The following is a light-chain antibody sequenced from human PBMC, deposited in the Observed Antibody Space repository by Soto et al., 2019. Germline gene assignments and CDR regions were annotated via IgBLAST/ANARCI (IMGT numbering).Light chain of an antibody. CDR1: SSNIGSNT. J-gene: IGLJ1*01. Sequence: QSVLTQPPSASGTPGQRVNISCSGSSSNIGSNTVNWYQQLPGTAPKPLIYNDNQRPSGVPDRFSGSKSGTSASLAISGLQSGDEADYACAAWDASLNGYVFGTGTKVTVL. CDR2: NDN. V-gene: IGLV1-44*01. CDR3: AAWDASLNGYV.